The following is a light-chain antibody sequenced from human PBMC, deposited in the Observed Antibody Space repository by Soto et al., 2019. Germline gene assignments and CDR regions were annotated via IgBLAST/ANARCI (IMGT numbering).Light chain of an antibody. V-gene: IGLV2-14*01. Sequence: QSALTQPASVSGSPGQSITISCTGTNSDVGGYNYVSWYQQHPGKAPKLIIYEVSDRPSGISTRFSASKSGNTASLTISGLQPGDEADYYCCSYTPNNTCVFGGGTKLTVL. CDR3: CSYTPNNTCV. CDR2: EVS. CDR1: NSDVGGYNY. J-gene: IGLJ3*02.